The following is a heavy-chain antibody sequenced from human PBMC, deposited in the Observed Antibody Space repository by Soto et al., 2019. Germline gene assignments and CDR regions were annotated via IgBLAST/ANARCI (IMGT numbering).Heavy chain of an antibody. J-gene: IGHJ3*02. CDR1: GYTFTIYG. CDR3: ASDGMGPRYSSGGGDFDI. CDR2: ISAYSGNT. Sequence: QVQLVQSGAEVKKPGASVKVSCKASGYTFTIYGISWVRQAPGQGLEWMGWISAYSGNTNYAQKLQGRVTMTTDTATSTAYMERASLRAANTAVYYCASDGMGPRYSSGGGDFDIWGHGTMVTVSS. D-gene: IGHD6-19*01. V-gene: IGHV1-18*01.